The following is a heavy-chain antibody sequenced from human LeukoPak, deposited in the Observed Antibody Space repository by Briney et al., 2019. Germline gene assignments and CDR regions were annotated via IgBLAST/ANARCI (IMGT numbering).Heavy chain of an antibody. CDR1: GFTFGSHA. Sequence: QPGGSLRLSCAASGFTFGSHAMTWVRQAPGKGLEWVSGVSGSGDSAYYAGSVKGRFTISRDNSKNTLLLQMDSLRAEDTAIYYCVKDFNSGYWGQGTLVTVSS. D-gene: IGHD5-24*01. V-gene: IGHV3-23*01. J-gene: IGHJ4*02. CDR2: VSGSGDSA. CDR3: VKDFNSGY.